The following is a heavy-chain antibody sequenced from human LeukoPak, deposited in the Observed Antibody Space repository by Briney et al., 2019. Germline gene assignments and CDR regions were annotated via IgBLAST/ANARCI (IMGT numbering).Heavy chain of an antibody. CDR3: TRDSGYNPVDYYYYYMDV. CDR2: IRSKANSYAT. CDR1: GFTFSGSA. D-gene: IGHD5-12*01. Sequence: PGGSLRLSCAASGFTFSGSAMHWVRQASGKGLEWVGRIRSKANSYATAYAASVKGRFTISRDDSKNTAYLQMNSLKTEDTAVYYCTRDSGYNPVDYYYYYMDVWGKGTTVTVSS. J-gene: IGHJ6*03. V-gene: IGHV3-73*01.